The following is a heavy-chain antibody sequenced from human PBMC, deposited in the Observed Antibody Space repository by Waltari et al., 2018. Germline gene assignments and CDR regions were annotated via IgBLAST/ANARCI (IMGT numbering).Heavy chain of an antibody. Sequence: QVQLQQWGAGLLKPSETLSLTCAVYGGSFSGSYWSWIRQPPGKGLEWIGEINQRGSTNYNPSLKSRVTISVDTSKNQFSLKLSSVTAADTAVYYCARGRKGAYSYDAQGYWGQGTLVTVSS. V-gene: IGHV4-34*01. D-gene: IGHD5-18*01. CDR3: ARGRKGAYSYDAQGY. CDR1: GGSFSGSY. J-gene: IGHJ4*02. CDR2: INQRGST.